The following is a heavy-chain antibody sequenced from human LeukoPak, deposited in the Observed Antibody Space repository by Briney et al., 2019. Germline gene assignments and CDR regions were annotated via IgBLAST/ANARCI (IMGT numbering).Heavy chain of an antibody. CDR1: GASINSNYW. D-gene: IGHD3-3*01. Sequence: SETLSLTCAVSGASINSNYWWSWVRQSPGTGLESIGEISHTGSAHYNPSLESRVTILRDKSKNQFSLMLRSVTTADTAVYYCARHYDFWSGYNYWGQGTLVTVAS. CDR3: ARHYDFWSGYNY. V-gene: IGHV4-4*02. CDR2: ISHTGSA. J-gene: IGHJ4*02.